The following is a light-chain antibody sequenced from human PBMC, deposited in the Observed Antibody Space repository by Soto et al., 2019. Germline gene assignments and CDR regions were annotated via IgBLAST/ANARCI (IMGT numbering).Light chain of an antibody. CDR2: EVT. CDR1: SSDVGGYNS. CDR3: CSFTTSTTYV. J-gene: IGLJ1*01. V-gene: IGLV2-14*01. Sequence: QSVLTQPASVSGSPGQSITSSCTGTSSDVGGYNSVSWYQQHPGKAPKLIIYEVTHRPSGVSNRFSGSQSANTASLTISGLQAEDEADYYCCSFTTSTTYVFGTGTKVT.